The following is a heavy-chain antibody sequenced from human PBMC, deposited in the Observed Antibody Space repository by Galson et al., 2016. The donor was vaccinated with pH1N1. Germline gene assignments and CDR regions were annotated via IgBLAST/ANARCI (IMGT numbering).Heavy chain of an antibody. CDR2: MSAYNGNT. D-gene: IGHD5-18*01. CDR3: ARDVRISLWLPDF. J-gene: IGHJ4*02. Sequence: SVKVSCKASGSTFTNYGITWVRQAPGQGLEWMAWMSAYNGNTNYAQKFQGRVTMATDTSTNTAYMELRNLTSDDTAVYYCARDVRISLWLPDFWGQGTLVTVSS. CDR1: GSTFTNYG. V-gene: IGHV1-18*01.